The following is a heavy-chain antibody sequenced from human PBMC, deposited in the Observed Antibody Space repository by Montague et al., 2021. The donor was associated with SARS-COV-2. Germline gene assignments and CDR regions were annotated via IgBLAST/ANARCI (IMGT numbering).Heavy chain of an antibody. CDR1: GFTLSDYY. CDR3: ARVLLGVSHGDY. J-gene: IGHJ4*02. V-gene: IGHV3-11*01. Sequence: LSLSWSASGFTLSDYYMSWIRQAPGKGLEWLSYISNTGLDIKYGDSVKGRFTVSRDIAKNTLYLQMDSLRAEDTAVYYCARVLLGVSHGDYWGQGTLVTVSS. CDR2: ISNTGLDI. D-gene: IGHD3-10*01.